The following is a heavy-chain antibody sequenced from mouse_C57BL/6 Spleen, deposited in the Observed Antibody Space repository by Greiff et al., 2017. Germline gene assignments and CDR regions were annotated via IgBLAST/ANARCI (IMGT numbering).Heavy chain of an antibody. D-gene: IGHD3-2*02. J-gene: IGHJ2*01. Sequence: EVKLVESEGGLVQPGSSMKLSCTASGFTFSDYYMAWVRQVPEKGLEWVANINYDGSSTYYLDSLKSRFIISRDNAKNILYLQMSSLKSEDTATYYCARGAQATFFDYWGQGTTLTVSS. V-gene: IGHV5-16*01. CDR3: ARGAQATFFDY. CDR2: INYDGSST. CDR1: GFTFSDYY.